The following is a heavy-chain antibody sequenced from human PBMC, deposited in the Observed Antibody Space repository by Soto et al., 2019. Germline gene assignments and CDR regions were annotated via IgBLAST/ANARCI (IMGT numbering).Heavy chain of an antibody. J-gene: IGHJ6*02. V-gene: IGHV3-23*01. CDR3: VNAADSSGYFDAKHSLGYGLDV. CDR1: GVTFNTYV. Sequence: EMELLESGGGLVQPGGSLRLSCAASGVTFNTYVMNWVRLAPGRGLEWVSGIGHNGKNTYYAVSVEGRFSVSRDNSKNALNLQMSILTVNDTSIDICVNAADSSGYFDAKHSLGYGLDVWGQGDTGTVAS. CDR2: IGHNGKNT. D-gene: IGHD3-22*01.